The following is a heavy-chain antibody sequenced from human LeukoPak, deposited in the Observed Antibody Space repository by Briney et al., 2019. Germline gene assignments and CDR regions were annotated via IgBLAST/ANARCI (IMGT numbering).Heavy chain of an antibody. CDR1: GYTLTELS. Sequence: ASVKVSCKFSGYTLTELSMRWVRQAPGKGLEWMGGFDPEAGETIYAQKFQGRVTMTEDTSTDTAYMELSSLRSEDTAVYYCPTDLMGGGYSGYDLIDYWGQGTLVTVSS. CDR3: PTDLMGGGYSGYDLIDY. CDR2: FDPEAGET. J-gene: IGHJ4*02. V-gene: IGHV1-24*01. D-gene: IGHD5-12*01.